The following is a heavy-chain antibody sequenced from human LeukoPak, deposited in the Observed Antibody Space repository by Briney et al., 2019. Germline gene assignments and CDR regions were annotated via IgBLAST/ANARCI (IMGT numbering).Heavy chain of an antibody. D-gene: IGHD1-1*01. CDR2: ISYDGSNK. CDR3: AKSANPNWKLFRDAFDI. V-gene: IGHV3-30*18. Sequence: GGSLRLSCAASGFTFSSYGMHWVRQAPGKGLEWVAVISYDGSNKYYADSVKGRFTISRDNSENTLYLQMNSLRAEDTAVYYCAKSANPNWKLFRDAFDIWGQGTMVTVSS. J-gene: IGHJ3*02. CDR1: GFTFSSYG.